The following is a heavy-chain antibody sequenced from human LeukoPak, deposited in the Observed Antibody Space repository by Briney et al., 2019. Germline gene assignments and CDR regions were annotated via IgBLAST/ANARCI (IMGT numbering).Heavy chain of an antibody. V-gene: IGHV3-21*01. CDR1: GFTFSSYS. Sequence: GGSLRLSCAASGFTFSSYSMNWVRQAPGKGLEWVSSISSSSSYIYYADSVKGRFTISRDNAKNSLYLQMNSLRAEDTAVYYCARLYCSGGSCLFDYWGQGTLVTVSS. CDR3: ARLYCSGGSCLFDY. CDR2: ISSSSSYI. D-gene: IGHD2-15*01. J-gene: IGHJ4*02.